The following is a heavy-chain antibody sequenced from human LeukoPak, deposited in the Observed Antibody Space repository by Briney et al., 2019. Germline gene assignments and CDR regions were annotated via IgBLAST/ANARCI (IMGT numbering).Heavy chain of an antibody. D-gene: IGHD6-13*01. V-gene: IGHV4-39*01. CDR3: ASQSSSWYDWFDP. CDR1: GGSISSSSYY. J-gene: IGHJ5*02. CDR2: IYYSGST. Sequence: SETLSLTCTVSGGSISSSSYYWGWIRQPPGKGLEWIGSIYYSGSTYYNPSLKSRVTISVDTSKNQFSLKLSSVTAADTAVYYCASQSSSWYDWFDPWGQGTLVTVSS.